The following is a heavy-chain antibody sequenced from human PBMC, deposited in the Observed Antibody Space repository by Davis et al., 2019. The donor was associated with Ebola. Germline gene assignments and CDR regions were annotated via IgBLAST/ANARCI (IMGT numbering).Heavy chain of an antibody. CDR2: IYYCGST. CDR3: ARHASPNKMDV. V-gene: IGHV4-39*01. J-gene: IGHJ6*02. CDR1: ARSISSSSYS. Sequence: PSETLSLTCTVSARSISSSSYSWVSIRQPPGKGLEWIGSIYYCGSTYYNPSLKSRVTISVDTSKNQFSLKLSSVTAADTAVYYCARHASPNKMDVWGQGTTVTVSS.